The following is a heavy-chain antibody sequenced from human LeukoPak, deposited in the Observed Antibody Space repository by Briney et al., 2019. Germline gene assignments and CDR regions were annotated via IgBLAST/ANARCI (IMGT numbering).Heavy chain of an antibody. CDR1: GYSISSGYY. D-gene: IGHD3-9*01. CDR2: IYHSGST. CDR3: ASLDWSPDWHAVDI. Sequence: SETLSLTCTVSGYSISSGYYWGWIRQPPGKGLEWIGSIYHSGSTYYNPSLKSRVTISVDTSKNQFSLKLSSVTAADTAVYYCASLDWSPDWHAVDIWGQGTMVTVSS. V-gene: IGHV4-38-2*02. J-gene: IGHJ3*02.